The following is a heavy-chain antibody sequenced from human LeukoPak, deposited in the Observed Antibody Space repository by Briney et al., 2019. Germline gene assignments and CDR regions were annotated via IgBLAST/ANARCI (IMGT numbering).Heavy chain of an antibody. CDR1: GGTFSSYY. Sequence: PSETLSLTCTVSGGTFSSYYWSWIRQAAGKGLEWIGRIYTSGSTNYNPSLKSRVTMSVDTSKTQFSLKLSSVTAADTAVYYCARSHYYDSSGWQNWGQGTLVTVSS. CDR3: ARSHYYDSSGWQN. D-gene: IGHD3-22*01. J-gene: IGHJ4*02. V-gene: IGHV4-4*07. CDR2: IYTSGST.